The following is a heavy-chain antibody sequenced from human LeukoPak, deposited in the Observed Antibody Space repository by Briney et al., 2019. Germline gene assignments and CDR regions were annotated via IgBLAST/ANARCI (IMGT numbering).Heavy chain of an antibody. V-gene: IGHV1-3*01. Sequence: ASVKVSCKASGYTFTSYAMHWVRQAPGQRLEWMGWINAGNGNTKYSQKFQGRVTITRDTSASTAYMELSSLRSEDTAVYYCARDCSGGSCYGLFDYWGQGTLVTVSS. J-gene: IGHJ4*02. D-gene: IGHD2-15*01. CDR3: ARDCSGGSCYGLFDY. CDR1: GYTFTSYA. CDR2: INAGNGNT.